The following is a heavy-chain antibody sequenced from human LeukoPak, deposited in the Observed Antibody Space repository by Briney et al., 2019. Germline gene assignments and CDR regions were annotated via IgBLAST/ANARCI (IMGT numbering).Heavy chain of an antibody. D-gene: IGHD6-13*01. Sequence: ASVKVSCKASGYTFSSYGITWVRLAPGQGLEWMGWISAYNVNTHYAQKFQGRVTMTTDTSTTTAYMELRSLRSDDTAVYYCARDGGASIAATGSDYWGQGTLVTVSS. CDR2: ISAYNVNT. V-gene: IGHV1-18*01. CDR1: GYTFSSYG. CDR3: ARDGGASIAATGSDY. J-gene: IGHJ4*02.